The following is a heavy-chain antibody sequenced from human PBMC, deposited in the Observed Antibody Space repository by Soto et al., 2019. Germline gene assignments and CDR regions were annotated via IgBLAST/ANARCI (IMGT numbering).Heavy chain of an antibody. D-gene: IGHD3-10*01. V-gene: IGHV3-9*01. CDR2: ISWNSGSI. J-gene: IGHJ4*02. CDR1: GFTFDAYA. Sequence: GGSLRLSCAASGFTFDAYAMHWVRQAPGKGLEWVSGISWNSGSIGYADSVKGRFTISRDNAKNSLYLQMNSLRAEDTALYYCAKDSYYGSGTAPDYWGQGTLVTVSS. CDR3: AKDSYYGSGTAPDY.